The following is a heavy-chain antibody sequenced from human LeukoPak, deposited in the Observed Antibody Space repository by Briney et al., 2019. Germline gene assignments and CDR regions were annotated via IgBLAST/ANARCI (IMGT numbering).Heavy chain of an antibody. CDR2: IYSGGST. J-gene: IGHJ4*02. CDR3: ARIAPYRHIDY. CDR1: GFTVSSNY. Sequence: GGSLRLSCAASGFTVSSNYMSWVRQAPGKGLEWVSVIYSGGSTYYADSVKGRFTISRDNSRNTLYLQMNSLRAEDTAVYYCARIAPYRHIDYWGQGTLVTVSS. D-gene: IGHD2-21*01. V-gene: IGHV3-53*01.